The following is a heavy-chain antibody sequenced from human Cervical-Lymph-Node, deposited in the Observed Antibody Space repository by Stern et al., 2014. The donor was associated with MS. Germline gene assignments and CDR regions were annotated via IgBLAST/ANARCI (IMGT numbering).Heavy chain of an antibody. J-gene: IGHJ4*02. CDR2: IYPGESDT. V-gene: IGHV5-51*01. CDR1: GYSFTNYW. CDR3: ARHCAKREQCAFDY. D-gene: IGHD6-19*01. Sequence: MQLVQSGAEVKKPGESLKISCKGSGYSFTNYWIGWVRQMPGKGLEWMGIIYPGESDTRYSPSFQGQVTISADKSIRTASLQWSSLKASDTAMYYCARHCAKREQCAFDYWGQGTLVTVSS.